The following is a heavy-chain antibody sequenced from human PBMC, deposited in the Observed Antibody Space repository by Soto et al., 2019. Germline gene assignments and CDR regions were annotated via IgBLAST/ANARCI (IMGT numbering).Heavy chain of an antibody. J-gene: IGHJ4*02. Sequence: QVQLVQSGAKVNKPGSTVMVSYKASGGTFSSYAISWVRQAPGQGLESMGGIIPIFRTANYAQKFQVRVMITADESTSTAYTELISLRSEDTAVFYCARGIVLVPAAKQSPLDSWGQGTLVTVSS. CDR2: IIPIFRTA. CDR1: GGTFSSYA. V-gene: IGHV1-69*12. D-gene: IGHD2-2*01. CDR3: ARGIVLVPAAKQSPLDS.